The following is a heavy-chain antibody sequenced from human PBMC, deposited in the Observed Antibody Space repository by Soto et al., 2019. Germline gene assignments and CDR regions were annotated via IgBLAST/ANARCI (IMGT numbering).Heavy chain of an antibody. CDR1: GGSLGTSH. J-gene: IGHJ4*02. CDR3: ARTTYFFDY. V-gene: IGHV4-59*08. CDR2: IYYIGDT. Sequence: SETLSLTCTVSGGSLGTSHWSWIRQPPGKGLEWIGDIYYIGDTKYNPSLQSRATISIDTSKNQFSLELASVTAAGTAVCYCARTTYFFDYWSQGIPVTVSS.